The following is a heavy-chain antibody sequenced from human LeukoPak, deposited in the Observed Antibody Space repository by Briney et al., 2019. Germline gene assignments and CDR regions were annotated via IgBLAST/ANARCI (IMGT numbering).Heavy chain of an antibody. V-gene: IGHV1-2*02. CDR2: INPNNGVT. CDR1: GNTFTAYY. D-gene: IGHD3-3*01. Sequence: ASVKVSCKASGNTFTAYYIHWVRQAPGQGLEWMGWINPNNGVTNYAQKFQGRVTMTRDTSISTAYMELSRLRSDDTAVYYCAREGDYYDFWSGFKRNNWFDPWGQGTLVTVSS. CDR3: AREGDYYDFWSGFKRNNWFDP. J-gene: IGHJ5*02.